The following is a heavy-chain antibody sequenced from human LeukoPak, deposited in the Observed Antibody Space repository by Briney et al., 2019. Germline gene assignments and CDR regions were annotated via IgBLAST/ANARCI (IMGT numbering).Heavy chain of an antibody. CDR2: FSGSGVNT. Sequence: GGSLRLSCAASGFTFSSFAMSWVRQAPGKGLEWVSTFSGSGVNTYYADSVKGRFTISRDNSKSTLYLQMNSLRAEDTAVYFCTKDTDPIFGDAFDIWDQGTMVTVSS. J-gene: IGHJ3*02. D-gene: IGHD3-3*01. CDR3: TKDTDPIFGDAFDI. V-gene: IGHV3-23*01. CDR1: GFTFSSFA.